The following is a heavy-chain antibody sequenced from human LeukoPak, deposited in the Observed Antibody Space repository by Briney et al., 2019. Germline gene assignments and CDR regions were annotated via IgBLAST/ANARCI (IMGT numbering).Heavy chain of an antibody. D-gene: IGHD5-12*01. CDR1: GGSISAYS. V-gene: IGHV4-4*07. CDR2: IYSSGGT. Sequence: PSETLSLTCTVSGGSISAYSWSWIRQPAGKGLEWIGRIYSSGGTYHNPSLKSRVTISVDQSKNQLSLKLTSVTAADTAVYYCARGRGGSLDAFDIWGQGTIVTVSS. J-gene: IGHJ3*02. CDR3: ARGRGGSLDAFDI.